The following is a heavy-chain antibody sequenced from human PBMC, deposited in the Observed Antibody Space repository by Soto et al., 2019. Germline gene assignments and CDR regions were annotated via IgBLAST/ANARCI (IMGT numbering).Heavy chain of an antibody. CDR2: MFYSGLT. D-gene: IGHD2-15*01. CDR3: APLSVSLSGPYGIHV. Sequence: PSETLSLTCSVSGYSLSSSDYYWAWIHQSPGKGLEWIGSMFYSGLTYYNPSLKSRVTLSVDTSKNQFSVRLSSVTAADTAAYYCAPLSVSLSGPYGIHVWGQGTTVTVSS. V-gene: IGHV4-39*01. J-gene: IGHJ6*02. CDR1: GYSLSSSDYY.